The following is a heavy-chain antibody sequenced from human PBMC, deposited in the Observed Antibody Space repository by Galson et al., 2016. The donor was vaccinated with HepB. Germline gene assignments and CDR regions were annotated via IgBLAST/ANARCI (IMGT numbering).Heavy chain of an antibody. CDR3: ARGPSRLLGHYYLDS. Sequence: EPLSLTCAVSGDSIDSTDHYWGWIRQPPGKGLEWIGNFSDSGTTNSSPSLKSRVIISFDTSRNHFSLKLTSVTAADTAVYYCARGPSRLLGHYYLDSWGQGILVTVSS. CDR2: FSDSGTT. V-gene: IGHV4-39*02. D-gene: IGHD3-10*01. J-gene: IGHJ4*02. CDR1: GDSIDSTDHY.